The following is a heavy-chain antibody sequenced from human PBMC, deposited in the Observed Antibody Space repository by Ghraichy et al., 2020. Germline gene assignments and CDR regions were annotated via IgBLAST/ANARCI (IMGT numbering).Heavy chain of an antibody. J-gene: IGHJ4*02. CDR2: INGDGSAI. D-gene: IGHD3/OR15-3a*01. V-gene: IGHV3-7*03. Sequence: GESLNISCAASGFTFSTSSMTWVRQAPGKGLEWLAAINGDGSAIYYLDSVKGRFTVSKDNAKNSLYLQMNSLRVEDTAVYFCGRDPDWGALDYWGQGTLVTVSP. CDR3: GRDPDWGALDY. CDR1: GFTFSTSS.